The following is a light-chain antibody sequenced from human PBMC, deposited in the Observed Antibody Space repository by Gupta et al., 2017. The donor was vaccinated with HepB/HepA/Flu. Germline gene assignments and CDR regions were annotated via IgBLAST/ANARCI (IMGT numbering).Light chain of an antibody. CDR2: GNS. CDR3: QSYDSSLSVLNV. Sequence: SVLTQTPSVSGAPGQGVTLSCTGSSPNIGAGYDVHWYQQLPGTAPNILIYGNSNRPSGVPDRFSGSKSGTSSSLAITGLQAEDEADYYCQSYDSSLSVLNVFGTGTKVTVL. V-gene: IGLV1-40*01. CDR1: SPNIGAGYD. J-gene: IGLJ1*01.